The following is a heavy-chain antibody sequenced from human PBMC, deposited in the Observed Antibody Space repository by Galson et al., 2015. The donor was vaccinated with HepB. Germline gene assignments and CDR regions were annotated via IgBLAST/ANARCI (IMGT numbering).Heavy chain of an antibody. CDR1: GYSFTSYW. Sequence: QSGAEVKKPGESLKISCKGSGYSFTSYWIGWVRQMPGKGLEWMGIIYPGDSDTRYSPSFQGQVTISADKSISTAYLQWSSLKASDTAMYYCARQGRRGYSGYDRGGVGWFDPWGQGTLVTVSS. D-gene: IGHD5-12*01. J-gene: IGHJ5*02. V-gene: IGHV5-51*01. CDR3: ARQGRRGYSGYDRGGVGWFDP. CDR2: IYPGDSDT.